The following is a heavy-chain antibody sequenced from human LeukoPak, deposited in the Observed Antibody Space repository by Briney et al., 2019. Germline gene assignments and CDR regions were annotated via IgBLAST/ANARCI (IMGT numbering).Heavy chain of an antibody. V-gene: IGHV3-23*01. D-gene: IGHD6-19*01. J-gene: IGHJ4*02. Sequence: GGSLRLSCAASGFTFSNYAMSWVRQAPGKELEWVSGISGSGGSTYYADSVKGRFTISRDNSKNTLFLQMNSLRAEDTAVYYCAKGGSGWLFDYWGQGTLVTVSS. CDR1: GFTFSNYA. CDR2: ISGSGGST. CDR3: AKGGSGWLFDY.